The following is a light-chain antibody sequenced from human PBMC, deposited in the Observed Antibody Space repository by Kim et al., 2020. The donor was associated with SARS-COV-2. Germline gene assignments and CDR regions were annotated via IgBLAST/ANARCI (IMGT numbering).Light chain of an antibody. V-gene: IGLV10-54*01. Sequence: QTATLTCTGNRYNVGDLGAAWLQQHQGHPPKLLSYRNNNRPSGISERFSASRSGNTASLTITGLQPEDEADYYCSAWDRSLRAWVFGGGTQLTVL. CDR3: SAWDRSLRAWV. J-gene: IGLJ3*02. CDR2: RNN. CDR1: RYNVGDLG.